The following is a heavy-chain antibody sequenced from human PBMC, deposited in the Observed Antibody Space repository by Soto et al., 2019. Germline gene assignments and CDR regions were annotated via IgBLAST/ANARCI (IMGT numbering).Heavy chain of an antibody. V-gene: IGHV1-2*02. CDR3: TRVIGWDSRGGHCVFDN. CDR1: GYTFIGYY. CDR2: INPNSGGT. J-gene: IGHJ4*02. Sequence: ASVKVSCKASGYTFIGYYIHWVRQAPGQGLRRKGCINPNSGGTNDARECQGRVTMTRDTSISTTYMELSSLSADDAAVYYCTRVIGWDSRGGHCVFDNWGQGTRVNVSS. D-gene: IGHD6-19*01.